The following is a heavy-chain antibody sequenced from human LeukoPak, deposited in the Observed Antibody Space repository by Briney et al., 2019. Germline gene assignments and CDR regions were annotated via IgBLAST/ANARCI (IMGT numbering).Heavy chain of an antibody. CDR3: GSFDY. CDR1: GFTFSDYA. V-gene: IGHV3-23*01. Sequence: PGGSLRLSCAASGFTFSDYAMSWVRQAPGKGLEWVAAIGVSDDRTNYVESVKGRFTISRDNSKNTLFLQMASLRSEDAAVYMCGSFDYWGRGTLVTVSS. CDR2: IGVSDDRT. J-gene: IGHJ4*02.